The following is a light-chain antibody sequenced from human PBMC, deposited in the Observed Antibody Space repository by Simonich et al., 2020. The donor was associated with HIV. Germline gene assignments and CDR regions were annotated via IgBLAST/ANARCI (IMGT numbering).Light chain of an antibody. CDR2: VAS. Sequence: EIVMTQSPATLSVSPCKRATLSCRASQSVSSTLAWYQKKPGQAPRLLIYVASTRATGVPARFSGSGSGTEFTLTISSMQSEDFAVYYCQQYNNWPLFFGQGAKLEIK. J-gene: IGKJ2*01. CDR1: QSVSST. V-gene: IGKV3-15*01. CDR3: QQYNNWPLF.